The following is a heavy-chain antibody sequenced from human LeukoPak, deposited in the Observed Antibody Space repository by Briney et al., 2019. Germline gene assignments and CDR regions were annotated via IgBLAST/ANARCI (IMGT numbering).Heavy chain of an antibody. Sequence: GGSLRLSCAASGFTFSNYAMNWVRQAPGKGLEWVSSISGSGGSTYYADSVKGRFTISRDNSKNTLYLQMNSLRAEDTAVYYCANSLTVAGPFDYWGRGTLVTVSS. V-gene: IGHV3-23*01. J-gene: IGHJ4*02. D-gene: IGHD6-19*01. CDR2: ISGSGGST. CDR3: ANSLTVAGPFDY. CDR1: GFTFSNYA.